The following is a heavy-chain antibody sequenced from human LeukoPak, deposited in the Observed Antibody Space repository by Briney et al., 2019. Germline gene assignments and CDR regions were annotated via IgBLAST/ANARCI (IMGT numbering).Heavy chain of an antibody. J-gene: IGHJ6*03. V-gene: IGHV3-74*01. D-gene: IGHD2-2*01. CDR2: INSDGSST. CDR3: ARVTGYQLLAGYYYYMDV. CDR1: GFTFSSYW. Sequence: GGSLRLSCAASGFTFSSYWMHWVRQAPGKGLVWVSRINSDGSSTSYADSVKGRFTISRDNAKNTLYLQMNSLRAEDTAVYYCARVTGYQLLAGYYYYMDVWGKGTTVTISS.